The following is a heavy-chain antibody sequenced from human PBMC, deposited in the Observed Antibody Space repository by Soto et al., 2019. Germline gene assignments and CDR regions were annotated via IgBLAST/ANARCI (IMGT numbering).Heavy chain of an antibody. J-gene: IGHJ4*02. V-gene: IGHV4-30-4*01. CDR1: GGSISSGDYY. CDR3: ARVLITGTRRHPWYFDY. CDR2: IYYSGST. D-gene: IGHD1-7*01. Sequence: SETLSLTCTVSGGSISSGDYYWSWIRQPPGKGLEWIGYIYYSGSTYYNPSLKSRVTISVDTSKNQFSLKLSSVTAADTAVYYCARVLITGTRRHPWYFDYWGQGTLVTVSS.